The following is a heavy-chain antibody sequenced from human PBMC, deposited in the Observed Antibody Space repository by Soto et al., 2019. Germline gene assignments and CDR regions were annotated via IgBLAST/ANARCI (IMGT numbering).Heavy chain of an antibody. D-gene: IGHD1-1*01. CDR3: ARPRTGGTRFDS. Sequence: GTLSLTCAVSGGSISSNNWWSWVRQPPGKGLEWIGEIYHSGSTNYNPSFKSRVAMSVDKSKNQFSLKLNSVTAADTALYYCARPRTGGTRFDSGGKGPLVTVPS. CDR2: IYHSGST. J-gene: IGHJ4*02. V-gene: IGHV4-4*02. CDR1: GGSISSNNW.